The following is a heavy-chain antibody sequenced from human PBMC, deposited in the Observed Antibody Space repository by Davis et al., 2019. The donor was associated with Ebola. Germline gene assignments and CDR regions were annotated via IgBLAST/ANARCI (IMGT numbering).Heavy chain of an antibody. J-gene: IGHJ4*02. CDR1: GFTFSSYW. Sequence: PGGSLRLSCAASGFTFSSYWMSWVRQAPGKGLEWVANIKQDGSEKYYVDSVKGRFTISRDNAKNSLYLQMNSLRAEDTAVYYCARLYYGSGTVPHYFDYWGQGTLVTVSS. V-gene: IGHV3-7*01. CDR3: ARLYYGSGTVPHYFDY. CDR2: IKQDGSEK. D-gene: IGHD3-10*01.